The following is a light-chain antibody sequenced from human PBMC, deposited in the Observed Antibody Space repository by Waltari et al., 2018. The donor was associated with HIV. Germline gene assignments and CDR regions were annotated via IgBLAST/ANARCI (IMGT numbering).Light chain of an antibody. CDR1: NSDVGGYGY. V-gene: IGLV2-14*01. Sequence: QSVLTQPASVSGSPGQSITISCTGTNSDVGGYGYVSWYQQHPGKAPKLLIYEVTRRPSGISSRFSGSKSGNTASMTISGLQAEDEADYYCSSYTATTAILFGGGTKVTVL. CDR2: EVT. J-gene: IGLJ3*02. CDR3: SSYTATTAIL.